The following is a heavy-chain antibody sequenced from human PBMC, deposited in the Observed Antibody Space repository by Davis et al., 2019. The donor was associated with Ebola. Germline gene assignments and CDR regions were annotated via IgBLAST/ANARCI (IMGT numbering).Heavy chain of an antibody. CDR1: GFTFSAYA. D-gene: IGHD6-19*01. V-gene: IGHV3-23*01. J-gene: IGHJ4*02. Sequence: GESLKISCAASGFTFSAYAMAWVRQAPGKGLEWVSGIHGNGGYTYYADSVKGRFTISRDDSKNTVFLHMNTLRAEDTAIYYCTTRLVNHFDYWGQGTLVTVSS. CDR3: TTRLVNHFDY. CDR2: IHGNGGYT.